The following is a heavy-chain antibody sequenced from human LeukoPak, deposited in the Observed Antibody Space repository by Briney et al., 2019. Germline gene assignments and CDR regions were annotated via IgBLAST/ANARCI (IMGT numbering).Heavy chain of an antibody. Sequence: SQTLSLTCTVSGGSISSGSYYWSWIRQPAGKGLEWIGRIYTSVSTNYNPSLKSRVTISVDTSKNQFSLKLSSVTAADTAVYCCASSRSITIFGVVITPFDYWGQGTLVTVSS. CDR1: GGSISSGSYY. CDR2: IYTSVST. CDR3: ASSRSITIFGVVITPFDY. V-gene: IGHV4-61*02. D-gene: IGHD3-3*01. J-gene: IGHJ4*02.